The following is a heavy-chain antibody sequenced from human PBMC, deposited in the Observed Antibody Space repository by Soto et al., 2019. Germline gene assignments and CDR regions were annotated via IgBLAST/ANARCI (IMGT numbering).Heavy chain of an antibody. J-gene: IGHJ6*02. V-gene: IGHV3-33*01. CDR3: AREVRFLEWLPYYYYGMDV. D-gene: IGHD3-3*01. Sequence: GGSLRLSCAASGFTFSSYGMHRVRQAPGKGLEWVAVIWYDGSNKYYADSVKGRFTISRDNSKNTLYLQMNSLRAEDTAVYYCAREVRFLEWLPYYYYGMDVWGQGTTVTVSS. CDR1: GFTFSSYG. CDR2: IWYDGSNK.